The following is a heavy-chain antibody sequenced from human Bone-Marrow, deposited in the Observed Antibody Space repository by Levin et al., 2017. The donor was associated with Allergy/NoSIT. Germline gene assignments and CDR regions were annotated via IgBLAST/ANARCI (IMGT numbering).Heavy chain of an antibody. CDR1: GFTSSSSE. CDR2: ISSSGTTI. J-gene: IGHJ4*02. CDR3: ARDQASTLPPYLDY. V-gene: IGHV3-48*03. Sequence: LSLTCVASGFTSSSSEMNWVRQVPGKGLEWLSYISSSGTTIRDADSVKGRFTISRDNAKNSLYLQMNSLRAEDTAVYYCARDQASTLPPYLDYWGQGTQVTVSS. D-gene: IGHD2/OR15-2a*01.